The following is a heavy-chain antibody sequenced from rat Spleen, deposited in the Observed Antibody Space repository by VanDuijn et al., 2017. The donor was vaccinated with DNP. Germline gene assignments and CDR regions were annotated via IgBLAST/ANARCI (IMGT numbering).Heavy chain of an antibody. CDR3: ATAGPNACFDY. CDR2: IGSDGYAP. J-gene: IGHJ2*01. CDR1: VFTFSDYY. Sequence: EVQLVESGGGLVQPGRSLKLSCAASVFTFSDYYMAWVRQAPTRGLEWVAYIGSDGYAPYYGVSVKGRFTISRDNTKSTLFLKVNSLRSEDTATYYCATAGPNACFDYWGQGVVVTVSS. D-gene: IGHD3-6*01. V-gene: IGHV5-22*01.